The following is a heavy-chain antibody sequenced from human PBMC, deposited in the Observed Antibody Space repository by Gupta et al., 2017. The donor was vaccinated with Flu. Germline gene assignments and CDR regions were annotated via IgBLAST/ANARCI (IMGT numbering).Heavy chain of an antibody. CDR2: ISYDASEV. J-gene: IGHJ5*02. D-gene: IGHD7-27*01. V-gene: IGHV3-30*18. Sequence: VHLVGSGGSAVQPGTSLRLSCSASRFVFSSYPMHWVRQAPGKGLEWVAGISYDASEVYEGDAVNGRFTISRDNDRDALFLQMDGLRSDDTAMYYCVKGPRTGILWGFDLWGQGTLVTVSS. CDR3: VKGPRTGILWGFDL. CDR1: RFVFSSYP.